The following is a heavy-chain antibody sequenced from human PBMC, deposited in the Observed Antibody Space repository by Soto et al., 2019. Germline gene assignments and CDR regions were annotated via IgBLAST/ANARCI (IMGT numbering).Heavy chain of an antibody. CDR3: ARETGWFRQYDFWARYGMDV. D-gene: IGHD3-3*01. Sequence: PSQTLSLTCAISGDSVSSNSAAWNWIRQSPSRGLEWLGRTYYRSKWYNDYAVSVKSRITINPDISKNQFSLQLNSVTPEDTAVYYCARETGWFRQYDFWARYGMDVWGQGTTVTVSS. J-gene: IGHJ6*02. V-gene: IGHV6-1*01. CDR1: GDSVSSNSAA. CDR2: TYYRSKWYN.